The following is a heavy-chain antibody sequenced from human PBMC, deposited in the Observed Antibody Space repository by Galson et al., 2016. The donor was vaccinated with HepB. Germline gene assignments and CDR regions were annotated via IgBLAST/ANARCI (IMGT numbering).Heavy chain of an antibody. D-gene: IGHD2-2*01. CDR1: GYTFTSYA. V-gene: IGHV1-18*01. Sequence: SVKVSCKASGYTFTSYAISWVRQAPGQGLEWMGWINVYNGNTNYAQKVQGRVTMTTDTSTSTAYMELRSLRSDDTAMYYCARVGVGYCSSSSCYADYYGMGVWGQGTTVTVAS. CDR3: ARVGVGYCSSSSCYADYYGMGV. J-gene: IGHJ6*02. CDR2: INVYNGNT.